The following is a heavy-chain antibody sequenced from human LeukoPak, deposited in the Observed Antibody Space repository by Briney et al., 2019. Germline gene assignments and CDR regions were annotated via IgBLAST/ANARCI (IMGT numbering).Heavy chain of an antibody. CDR3: ARGLSAVVY. CDR1: GGSFSGYY. Sequence: PSETLSFTCAVYGGSFSGYYWSWIRQPPGKGLEWIGEINHSGSTNYNPSLKSRVTISVDTSKKQFSLKLSSVTAADTAVYYCARGLSAVVYWGQGTLVTVSS. CDR2: INHSGST. D-gene: IGHD3-16*02. V-gene: IGHV4-34*01. J-gene: IGHJ4*02.